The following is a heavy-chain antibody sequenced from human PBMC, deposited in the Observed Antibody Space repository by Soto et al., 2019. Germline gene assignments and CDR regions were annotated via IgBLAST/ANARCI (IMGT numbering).Heavy chain of an antibody. CDR1: GFTFSSYG. CDR3: ARDRSRGMSGYYLFDY. D-gene: IGHD3-22*01. J-gene: IGHJ4*02. V-gene: IGHV3-33*01. CDR2: IWYDGSNK. Sequence: GGSLRLSCSASGFTFSSYGMHWVRPAPGKGLEWVAVIWYDGSNKYYADSVKGRFTISRDNSKNTLYLQMNSLRAEDTAVYYCARDRSRGMSGYYLFDYWGQGTLVTVSS.